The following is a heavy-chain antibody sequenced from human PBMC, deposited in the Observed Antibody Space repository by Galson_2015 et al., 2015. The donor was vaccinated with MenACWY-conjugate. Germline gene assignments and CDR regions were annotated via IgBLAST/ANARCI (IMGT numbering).Heavy chain of an antibody. D-gene: IGHD7-27*01. CDR3: ATGPDAFHV. CDR1: RGTFSNYT. Sequence: SVKVSCKASRGTFSNYTLHWVRQAPGQGLEWMARIIPILGRTHYAQNFQGRVTLTADRLTYTADMELSSLRSEETAIYYCATGPDAFHVWRQGTKVIVSS. V-gene: IGHV1-69*02. J-gene: IGHJ3*01. CDR2: IIPILGRT.